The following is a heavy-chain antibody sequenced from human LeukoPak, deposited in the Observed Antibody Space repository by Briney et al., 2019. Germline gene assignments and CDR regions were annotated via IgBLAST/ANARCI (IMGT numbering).Heavy chain of an antibody. J-gene: IGHJ6*02. Sequence: GGSLRLSCAASGFTVSSNYMSWARQAPGKGLEWVSVIYSGGSTYYADSVKGRFTISRDNSKNTLYLQMNSLRAEDTAVYYCARELYYYGSGGPLYYYYYGMDVWGQGTTVTVSS. CDR1: GFTVSSNY. CDR3: ARELYYYGSGGPLYYYYYGMDV. CDR2: IYSGGST. D-gene: IGHD3-10*01. V-gene: IGHV3-66*01.